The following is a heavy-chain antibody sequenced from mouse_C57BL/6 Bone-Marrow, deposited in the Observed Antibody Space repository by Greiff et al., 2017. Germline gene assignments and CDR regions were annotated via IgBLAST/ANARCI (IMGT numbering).Heavy chain of an antibody. CDR3: AGLLRSGRFAY. CDR1: GFTFSSYG. Sequence: EVNLVESGGDLVKPGGSLKLSCAASGFTFSSYGMSWVRQTPDKRLEWVATISSGGSYTYYHDSVKGRFTFSRDKAKNTLDLQMSSLKSEDTAGYYCAGLLRSGRFAYWGQGTLVTVSA. D-gene: IGHD1-1*01. J-gene: IGHJ3*01. CDR2: ISSGGSYT. V-gene: IGHV5-6*01.